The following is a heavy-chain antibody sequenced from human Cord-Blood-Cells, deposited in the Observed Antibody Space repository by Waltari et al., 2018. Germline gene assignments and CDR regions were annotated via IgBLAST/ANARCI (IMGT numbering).Heavy chain of an antibody. CDR3: ASGPRFGELYYYYYGMDV. J-gene: IGHJ6*02. CDR2: IYHSGST. Sequence: QVQLQESGPGLVKPSETLSLTCAVSGYSISSGYYWGWIRQPPGTGLEWIGSIYHSGSTYYNPSLKSRVTISVDTSKNQFSLKLSSVTAADTAVYYCASGPRFGELYYYYYGMDVWGQGTTVTVSS. CDR1: GYSISSGYY. V-gene: IGHV4-38-2*01. D-gene: IGHD3-10*01.